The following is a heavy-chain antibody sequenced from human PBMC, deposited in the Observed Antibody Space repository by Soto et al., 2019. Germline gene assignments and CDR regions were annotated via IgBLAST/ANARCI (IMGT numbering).Heavy chain of an antibody. V-gene: IGHV2-5*02. CDR2: IYWDDDK. J-gene: IGHJ4*02. CDR1: GFSLSTSGVS. CDR3: APSPGSGHFDY. Sequence: QITLKESGPTLVKPTQTLTLICTFSGFSLSTSGVSVGWIRQPPGKALEWLALIYWDDDKRYSPSLKSRLTLATDTSKNQVVLTMTNMDPVDTATYSCAPSPGSGHFDYWGQGTLVTVSS. D-gene: IGHD1-26*01.